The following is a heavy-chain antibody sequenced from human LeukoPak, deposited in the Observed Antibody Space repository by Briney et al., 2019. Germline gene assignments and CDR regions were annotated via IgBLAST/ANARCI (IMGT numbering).Heavy chain of an antibody. Sequence: KPSETLSLTCTVSGGSISSGGYYWSWIRQHPGKGLEWIGYIYYSGSTYYNPSLKSRVTITVDTSKNQFSLKLSSLTAADTAVYYCARGDYYDSSGYYNYFDYWGQGTLVTVSS. CDR3: ARGDYYDSSGYYNYFDY. D-gene: IGHD3-22*01. CDR1: GGSISSGGYY. CDR2: IYYSGST. J-gene: IGHJ4*02. V-gene: IGHV4-31*03.